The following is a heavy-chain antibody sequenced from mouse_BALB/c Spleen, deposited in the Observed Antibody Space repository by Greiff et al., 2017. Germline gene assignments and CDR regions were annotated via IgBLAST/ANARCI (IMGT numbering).Heavy chain of an antibody. J-gene: IGHJ4*01. Sequence: VQLKESGPDLVKPSQSLSLTCTVTGYSITSGYSWHWIRQLPGNKLEWMGYIHYSGSTNYNPSLKSRISITRDTSKNQFFLQLNSVTTEDTATYYCASYGLLKAMDYWGQGTSVTVSS. CDR3: ASYGLLKAMDY. CDR2: IHYSGST. D-gene: IGHD1-3*01. V-gene: IGHV3-1*02. CDR1: GYSITSGYS.